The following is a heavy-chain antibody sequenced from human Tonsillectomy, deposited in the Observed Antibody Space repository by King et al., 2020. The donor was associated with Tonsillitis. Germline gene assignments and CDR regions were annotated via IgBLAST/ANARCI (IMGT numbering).Heavy chain of an antibody. V-gene: IGHV3-30*04. CDR2: ISYDGSNK. CDR1: GFTFSSFA. CDR3: ARDLIGVGGTDHDY. Sequence: VQLVESGGGVVQPGRSLRLSCAASGFTFSSFAMHWVRQAPGKGLEWVAVISYDGSNKYYADSVKGRFTFSRDNSKNTLYLQMNSLRAEATAVYYCARDLIGVGGTDHDYWGQGTLVTVSS. J-gene: IGHJ4*02. D-gene: IGHD6-19*01.